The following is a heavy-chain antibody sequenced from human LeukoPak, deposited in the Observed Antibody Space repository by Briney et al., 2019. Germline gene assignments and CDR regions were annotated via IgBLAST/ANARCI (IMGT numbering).Heavy chain of an antibody. CDR3: ARGVIGSGYYYL. D-gene: IGHD3-22*01. J-gene: IGHJ5*02. Sequence: GASVKVSCKASGYTFISYALHWVRQAPGQRLEWMGWINPGNGNTKYSQKFQGRVTITRDTSASTAYMELSSLRSEDTAVCYCARGVIGSGYYYLWGQGTLVTVSS. CDR2: INPGNGNT. CDR1: GYTFISYA. V-gene: IGHV1-3*01.